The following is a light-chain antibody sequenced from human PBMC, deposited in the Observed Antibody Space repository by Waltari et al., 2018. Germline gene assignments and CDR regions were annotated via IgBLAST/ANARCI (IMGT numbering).Light chain of an antibody. V-gene: IGLV1-44*01. CDR2: CDA. CDR1: TSNIGSDT. J-gene: IGLJ3*02. CDR3: AAWDYRLNIWV. Sequence: QSVLTQPPSASGTPGQRVTISCSGTTSNIGSDTVNWFRHLPGTAPKLLMYCDAQRPSGLPDRFSGSKSGTSASLAISGLQSDDEADYYCAAWDYRLNIWVFGGGTKLTVL.